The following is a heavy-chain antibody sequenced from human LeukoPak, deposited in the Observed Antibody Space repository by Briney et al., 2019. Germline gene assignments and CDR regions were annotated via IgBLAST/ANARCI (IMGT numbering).Heavy chain of an antibody. D-gene: IGHD3-10*01. CDR3: ARRNYYGSGTYYP. CDR1: GDSISTYNYY. V-gene: IGHV4-39*01. J-gene: IGHJ5*02. Sequence: SETLSLTCTVSGDSISTYNYYWGWIRQPPGNGLEWIGSMHYSGSIYYNPSLKSRVTISGDTSKNQLSLKLSSVTAADTAVYYCARRNYYGSGTYYPWGQGTLVTVSS. CDR2: MHYSGSI.